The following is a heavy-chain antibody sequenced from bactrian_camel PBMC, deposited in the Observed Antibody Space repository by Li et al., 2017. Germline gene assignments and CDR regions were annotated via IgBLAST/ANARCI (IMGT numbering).Heavy chain of an antibody. CDR3: AVRLNSGCPIRARDFEH. CDR2: TYGGYGRI. CDR1: GFSSATFGHPC. V-gene: IGHV3S44*01. D-gene: IGHD4*01. Sequence: VQLVESGGDSVQDGGSLRLSCVSSGFSSATFGHPCMGWFRQVPGKERERVATYGGYGRISYAGSAEGRFTITRDKDNLYLQMDSLRPSDTGTYYCAVRLNSGCPIRARDFEHWGQGTQVTVS. J-gene: IGHJ4*01.